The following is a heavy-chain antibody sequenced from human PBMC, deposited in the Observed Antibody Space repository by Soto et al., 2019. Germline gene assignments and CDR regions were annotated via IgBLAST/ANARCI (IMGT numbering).Heavy chain of an antibody. V-gene: IGHV3-48*02. CDR2: ISSSSSTI. CDR1: GFTFSSYS. J-gene: IGHJ4*02. D-gene: IGHD6-13*01. CDR3: ARARYSSSWYGRAVAGTFGY. Sequence: GGSLRLSCAASGFTFSSYSMNWVRQAPGKGLEWVSYISSSSSTIYYADSVKGRFTISRDNAKNSLYLQMNSLRDEDTAVYYCARARYSSSWYGRAVAGTFGYWGQGTLVTVSS.